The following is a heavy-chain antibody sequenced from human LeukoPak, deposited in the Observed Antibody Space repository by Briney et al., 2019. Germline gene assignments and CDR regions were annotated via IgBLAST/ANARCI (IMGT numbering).Heavy chain of an antibody. CDR3: ARGHYDILTASYKWTPDY. D-gene: IGHD3-9*01. V-gene: IGHV3-21*06. CDR2: ITSGGTYT. Sequence: GGSLRLSCAAPGFTFSTYNMNWVRQAPGKGLEWVSSITSGGTYTYYAGSVKGRFTTSRDNAKNSLSLQLSSLRAEDTAVYYCARGHYDILTASYKWTPDYWGQGILVTVSS. J-gene: IGHJ4*02. CDR1: GFTFSTYN.